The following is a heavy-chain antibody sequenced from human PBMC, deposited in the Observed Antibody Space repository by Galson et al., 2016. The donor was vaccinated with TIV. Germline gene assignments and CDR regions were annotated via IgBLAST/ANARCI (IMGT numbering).Heavy chain of an antibody. CDR3: ARDVGSSSTSWFDP. J-gene: IGHJ5*02. Sequence: SVKVSCKASEDTFTAYYIHWVRQAPGLGLEWMGWINPDNGDTNYAQKFEGRVTMTRDTSMTTVYMDLSSLKSDDTAVYYCARDVGSSSTSWFDPWGQGNLVTVSS. V-gene: IGHV1-2*02. CDR2: INPDNGDT. CDR1: EDTFTAYY. D-gene: IGHD6-6*01.